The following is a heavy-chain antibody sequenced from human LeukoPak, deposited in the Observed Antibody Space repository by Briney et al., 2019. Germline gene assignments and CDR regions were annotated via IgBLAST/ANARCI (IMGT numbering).Heavy chain of an antibody. CDR1: GFMFSSYE. Sequence: GGSLRLSCAASGFMFSSYEMNWVRQAPGKGLEWVSYISSSGSNKYHADSVKGRFTISRDNAKNSLYLQMNSLRAEDTAVYYCARVVPSANPVVTTRGTDYWGQGTLVTVSS. J-gene: IGHJ4*02. CDR3: ARVVPSANPVVTTRGTDY. CDR2: ISSSGSNK. V-gene: IGHV3-48*03. D-gene: IGHD4-23*01.